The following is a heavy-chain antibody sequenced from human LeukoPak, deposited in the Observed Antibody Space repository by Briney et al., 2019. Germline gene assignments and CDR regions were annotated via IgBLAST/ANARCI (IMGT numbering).Heavy chain of an antibody. Sequence: SETLSLTCTVSGGSISGYFWSWIRQLPGEGLQFIGYIYYTGAASYNPSLNSRVSMSVDTSKNQFSLKVSSVTAADTAVYYCAKFATVTVPNWLDFWGQGILVTVSS. J-gene: IGHJ5*01. V-gene: IGHV4-59*01. CDR3: AKFATVTVPNWLDF. CDR1: GGSISGYF. CDR2: IYYTGAA. D-gene: IGHD4-17*01.